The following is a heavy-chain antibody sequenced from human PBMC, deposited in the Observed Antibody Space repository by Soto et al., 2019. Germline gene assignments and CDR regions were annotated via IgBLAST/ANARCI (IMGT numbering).Heavy chain of an antibody. CDR2: IRSKAYGGTT. CDR1: GFTFGEYA. CDR3: TRDHCSGGSCYRGNYYYYYGMDV. Sequence: GGSLRLSCTASGFTFGEYAMSWFLQAPWKGLEWVGFIRSKAYGGTTEYAASVKGRFTISRDDSKSIAYLQMNSLKTEDTAVYYCTRDHCSGGSCYRGNYYYYYGMDVWGQGTTVTVSS. D-gene: IGHD2-15*01. J-gene: IGHJ6*02. V-gene: IGHV3-49*03.